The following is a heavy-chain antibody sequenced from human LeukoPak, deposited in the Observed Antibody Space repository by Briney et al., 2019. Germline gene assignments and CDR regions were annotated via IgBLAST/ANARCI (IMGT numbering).Heavy chain of an antibody. CDR3: ARRTPSSYYYYMDV. CDR1: GGSISSYY. D-gene: IGHD4-23*01. J-gene: IGHJ6*03. CDR2: IYTSGST. Sequence: SETLSLTCTVSGGSISSYYWSWIRQPAGKGLEWIGRIYTSGSTNYNPSLKSRVTISLDTSKNQFSLKLSSVTAADTAVYYCARRTPSSYYYYMDVWGKGTTVTVSS. V-gene: IGHV4-4*07.